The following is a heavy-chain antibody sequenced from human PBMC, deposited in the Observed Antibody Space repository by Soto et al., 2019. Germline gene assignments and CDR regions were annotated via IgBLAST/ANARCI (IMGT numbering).Heavy chain of an antibody. CDR2: IIPMFGTA. CDR1: GGTFNIYA. Sequence: VASVKVSCKASGGTFNIYAISWVRQAPGHGLEWMGGIIPMFGTANYAQKFQGRVTITADESTSTAYMELRSLRSEDTAVYYCARGVHYDSSGYYYFYWGQGTLVTVS. J-gene: IGHJ4*02. D-gene: IGHD3-22*01. V-gene: IGHV1-69*13. CDR3: ARGVHYDSSGYYYFY.